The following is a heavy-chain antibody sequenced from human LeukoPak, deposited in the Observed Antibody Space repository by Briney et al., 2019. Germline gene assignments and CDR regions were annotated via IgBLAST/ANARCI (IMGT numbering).Heavy chain of an antibody. V-gene: IGHV4-38-2*02. J-gene: IGHJ4*02. CDR1: GYSISSGYY. CDR2: IYHSGST. Sequence: SETLSLTCTVSGYSISSGYYWGWIRQPPGKGLEWIGSIYHSGSTYYNPSLKSRVTISVDRSKNQFSLKLSSVTAADTAVYYCAREELELEGGAFDYWGQGTLVTVSS. CDR3: AREELELEGGAFDY. D-gene: IGHD1-7*01.